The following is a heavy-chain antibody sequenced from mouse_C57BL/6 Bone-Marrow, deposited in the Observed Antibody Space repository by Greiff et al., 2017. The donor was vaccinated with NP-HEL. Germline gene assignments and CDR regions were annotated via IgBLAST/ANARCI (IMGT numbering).Heavy chain of an antibody. CDR2: SRNKANDYTT. V-gene: IGHV7-1*01. J-gene: IGHJ4*01. Sequence: EVMLVESGGGLVQSGRSLRLSCATSGFTFSDFYMEWVRQAPGKGLEWIAASRNKANDYTTEYSASVKGRFIVSRDTSQSILYLQMNALRAEDTAIYYCARDGYMDYWGQGTSVTVSS. CDR3: ARDGYMDY. CDR1: GFTFSDFY.